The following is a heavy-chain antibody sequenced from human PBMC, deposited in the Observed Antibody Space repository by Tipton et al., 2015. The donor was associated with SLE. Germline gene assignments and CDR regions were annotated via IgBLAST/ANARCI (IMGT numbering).Heavy chain of an antibody. D-gene: IGHD3-10*01. CDR2: ISYDGSNK. CDR3: ATQIWFSRGFDY. V-gene: IGHV3-30*04. J-gene: IGHJ4*02. Sequence: QVQLVQSGGGVVQPGRSLRLSCAASGFTFSTYAIHWVRQAPGKGLEWVAVISYDGSNKYYADSVKGRFTISRDNSKNTLYLQMNSLRAEDTAVYYCATQIWFSRGFDYWGQGTLVTVSS. CDR1: GFTFSTYA.